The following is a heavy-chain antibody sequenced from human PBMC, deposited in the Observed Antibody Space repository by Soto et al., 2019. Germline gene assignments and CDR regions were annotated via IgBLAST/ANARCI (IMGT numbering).Heavy chain of an antibody. J-gene: IGHJ6*02. CDR2: IYYSGST. CDR3: ARRSAGYYYGMDV. V-gene: IGHV4-31*03. D-gene: IGHD3-3*01. Sequence: LRLSCTVSGGSISSGGYYWSWIRQHPGKGLEWIGYIYYSGSTYYNPSLKSRVTISVDTSKNQFSLKLSSVTAADTAVYYCARRSAGYYYGMDVWGQGTTVTVSS. CDR1: GGSISSGGYY.